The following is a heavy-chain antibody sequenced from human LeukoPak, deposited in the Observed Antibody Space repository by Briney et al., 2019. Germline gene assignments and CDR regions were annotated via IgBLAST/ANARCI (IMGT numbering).Heavy chain of an antibody. J-gene: IGHJ4*02. CDR2: IYHGGST. Sequence: SETLSLTCAVSGYSISSGYYWGWIRQPPGKGLEWIGSIYHGGSTYYNPSLKSRVTISVDTSKNQFSLKLSSVTAADTAVYYCARNPWVDFWSGYPIIYFDYWGQGTLVTVSS. V-gene: IGHV4-38-2*01. CDR3: ARNPWVDFWSGYPIIYFDY. CDR1: GYSISSGYY. D-gene: IGHD3-3*01.